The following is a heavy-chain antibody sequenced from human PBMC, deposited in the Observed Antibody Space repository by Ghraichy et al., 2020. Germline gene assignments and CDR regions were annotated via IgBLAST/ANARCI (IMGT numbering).Heavy chain of an antibody. V-gene: IGHV5-51*01. D-gene: IGHD5-12*01. Sequence: GESLNISCKGSGNSFTNYWIGWVRQMSGKGLEWMGIIYPGDSDTRYSPSFQGQVTISGDKSISTVHLQWSSLKASDTAMYYCATLNSGYGDAFDIWGRGTMVTVSS. CDR2: IYPGDSDT. CDR1: GNSFTNYW. CDR3: ATLNSGYGDAFDI. J-gene: IGHJ3*02.